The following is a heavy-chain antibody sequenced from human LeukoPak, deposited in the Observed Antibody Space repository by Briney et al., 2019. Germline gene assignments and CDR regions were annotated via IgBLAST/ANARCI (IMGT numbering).Heavy chain of an antibody. Sequence: ASVKVSCKASGYTFTSYGISWVRQAPGQGLEWMGGIIPIFGTANYAQKFQGRVTITADESTSTAYMELSSLRSEDTAVYYCASLSGYYKGNKWGQGTLVTVSS. V-gene: IGHV1-69*13. CDR2: IIPIFGTA. D-gene: IGHD3-3*01. CDR3: ASLSGYYKGNK. J-gene: IGHJ4*02. CDR1: GYTFTSYG.